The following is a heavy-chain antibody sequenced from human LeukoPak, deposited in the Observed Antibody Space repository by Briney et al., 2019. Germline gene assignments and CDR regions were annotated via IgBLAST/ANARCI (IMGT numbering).Heavy chain of an antibody. CDR2: IYYSGST. D-gene: IGHD5-24*01. J-gene: IGHJ4*02. V-gene: IGHV4-59*12. Sequence: SETLSLTCTVSGGSISSYYWSWIRQPPGKGLEWIGYIYYSGSTNYNPSLKSRVTISVDTSKNQFSLKLSSVTAADTAVYYCARAPNVEIATIYFDYWGQGTLVTVSS. CDR1: GGSISSYY. CDR3: ARAPNVEIATIYFDY.